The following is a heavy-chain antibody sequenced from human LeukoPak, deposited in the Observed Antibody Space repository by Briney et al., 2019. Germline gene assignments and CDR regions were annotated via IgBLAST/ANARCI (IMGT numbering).Heavy chain of an antibody. CDR1: GGTISSGGYS. J-gene: IGHJ5*02. V-gene: IGHV4-61*08. D-gene: IGHD3-22*01. CDR3: AGETYYYDSSGYSGSSSLHP. Sequence: SETLSLTCAVSGGTISSGGYSWSWIRQPPGRGLEWIGYIYYSGSTNYNPSLKSRVTISVDTSKNQFSLKLSSVTAADTAVYYCAGETYYYDSSGYSGSSSLHPWGQGTLVTVSS. CDR2: IYYSGST.